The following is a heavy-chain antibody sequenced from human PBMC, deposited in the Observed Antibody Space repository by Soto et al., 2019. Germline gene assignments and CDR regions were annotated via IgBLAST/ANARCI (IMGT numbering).Heavy chain of an antibody. J-gene: IGHJ4*02. V-gene: IGHV1-2*02. CDR1: GYTFTGHY. D-gene: IGHD3-3*01. Sequence: SLKVSCKASGYTFTGHYIHWVRQAPEQGPEWMGEIGPESGATRYAQKFRGRVTMTMDSSITTVYMELKNLSPDDTAVYYCGRGRSGQIVVFYWGQGTPVTVSS. CDR3: GRGRSGQIVVFY. CDR2: IGPESGAT.